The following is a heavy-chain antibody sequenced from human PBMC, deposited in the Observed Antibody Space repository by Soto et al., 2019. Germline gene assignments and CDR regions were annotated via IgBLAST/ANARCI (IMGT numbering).Heavy chain of an antibody. Sequence: GGSLRLSCAASGFTFDDYTMHWVRQAPGKGLEWVSLISWDGGSTYYADSVKGRFTISRDNSKNSLYLQMNSLRTEDTALYYCAKGLTYYYDSSGYGNAFDIWGQGTMVTVSS. CDR3: AKGLTYYYDSSGYGNAFDI. V-gene: IGHV3-43*01. D-gene: IGHD3-22*01. CDR2: ISWDGGST. J-gene: IGHJ3*02. CDR1: GFTFDDYT.